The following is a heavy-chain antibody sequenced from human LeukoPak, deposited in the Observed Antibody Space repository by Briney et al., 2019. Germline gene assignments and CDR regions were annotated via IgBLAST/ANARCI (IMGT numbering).Heavy chain of an antibody. J-gene: IGHJ6*03. D-gene: IGHD1-26*01. CDR2: ITSSGTYI. Sequence: NPGGSLRLSCAASGFTFSSYEMNWVRQAPGKGLEWVSSITSSGTYIFYADSVKGRFTISRDNAKNSLYLQMNSLGPEDTAVYYCARDPYSGNYRNYYYYYMDVWGKGTTVTISS. CDR3: ARDPYSGNYRNYYYYYMDV. CDR1: GFTFSSYE. V-gene: IGHV3-21*01.